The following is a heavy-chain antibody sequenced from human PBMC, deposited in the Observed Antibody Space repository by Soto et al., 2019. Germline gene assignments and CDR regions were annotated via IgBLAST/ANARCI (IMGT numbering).Heavy chain of an antibody. J-gene: IGHJ4*02. D-gene: IGHD2-15*01. V-gene: IGHV1-18*01. CDR2: ISCYNGDT. CDR3: ARDPSNTSGRYQFFDF. CDR1: GYTFTHHG. Sequence: QVQLVQSGTEVKKPGASVKVSCMASGYTFTHHGISWLRQAPGQGPEWMGWISCYNGDTKYAQNVQGRVTLTTDTVAXXAYMELRSLRSDDTAVYYCARDPSNTSGRYQFFDFWGQGTLVAVSS.